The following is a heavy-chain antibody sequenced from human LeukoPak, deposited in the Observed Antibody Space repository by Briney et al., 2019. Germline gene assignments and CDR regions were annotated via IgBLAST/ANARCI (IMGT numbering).Heavy chain of an antibody. J-gene: IGHJ4*02. V-gene: IGHV3-48*02. D-gene: IGHD3-22*01. CDR2: ISTSSATI. Sequence: GGSLRLSCAASGFTFSSYSLNWVRQAPGKGLQWVSYISTSSATIYYADSVKGRFTISRDNAKNSLYLQMNSLRDEDTAVYYCARDHTDLHDSGGYYPDSWGQGTLVTVSS. CDR1: GFTFSSYS. CDR3: ARDHTDLHDSGGYYPDS.